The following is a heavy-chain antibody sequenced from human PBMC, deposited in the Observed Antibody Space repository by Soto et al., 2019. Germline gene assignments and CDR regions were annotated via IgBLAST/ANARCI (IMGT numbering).Heavy chain of an antibody. CDR2: ISSTTNYI. Sequence: GGSLRLSCAASGFTFTRYSMNWVRQAPGKGLEWVSSISSTTNYIYYADSMKGRFTVSRDNAKNSVYLEMNSLSAEDTALYYCARESEDLTSNFGYWGQGTLVTVSS. CDR3: ARESEDLTSNFGY. CDR1: GFTFTRYS. V-gene: IGHV3-21*01. J-gene: IGHJ4*02.